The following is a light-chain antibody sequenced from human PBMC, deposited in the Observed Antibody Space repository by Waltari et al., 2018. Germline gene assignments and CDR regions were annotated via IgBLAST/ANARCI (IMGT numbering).Light chain of an antibody. J-gene: IGKJ2*01. CDR3: QQYGSSPPFT. V-gene: IGKV3-20*01. CDR1: QSISSSF. Sequence: EIVLKQSPGTLSLSPGERVTLSCRASQSISSSFLAWYRQKPGQAPSLLIHGASSRATGIPDRFSGSGSGTDFTLTISRLEPEDSAVYYCQQYGSSPPFTFGQGTKLEI. CDR2: GAS.